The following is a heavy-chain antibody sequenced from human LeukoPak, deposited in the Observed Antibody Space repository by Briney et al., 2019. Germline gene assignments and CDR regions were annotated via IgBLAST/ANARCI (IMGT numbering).Heavy chain of an antibody. CDR3: AKYDSSGYYYERHDY. CDR1: GFTFSSYG. J-gene: IGHJ4*02. Sequence: GGSLRLSCAASGFTFSSYGMSWVRQAPGKGLEWVSAISGSGGSTYYADSVKGRFTISRDNSKNTLYLQMNSLRAEDTAVYYCAKYDSSGYYYERHDYWGQGTLVTVSS. D-gene: IGHD3-22*01. V-gene: IGHV3-23*01. CDR2: ISGSGGST.